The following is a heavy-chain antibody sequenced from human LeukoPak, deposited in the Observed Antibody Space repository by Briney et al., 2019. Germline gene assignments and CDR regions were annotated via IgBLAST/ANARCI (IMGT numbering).Heavy chain of an antibody. D-gene: IGHD2-21*02. CDR1: GYTFSNYG. J-gene: IGHJ4*02. V-gene: IGHV1-18*01. Sequence: GASVKVSCKASGYTFSNYGISWVRQAPGQGLEWMGWISGYNGNTNQAQKLQGRVTMTTDTSTSTAYMELRSLRSDDTAVYYCARDERDSCGGDCYYFDYWGQGTLVTVSS. CDR2: ISGYNGNT. CDR3: ARDERDSCGGDCYYFDY.